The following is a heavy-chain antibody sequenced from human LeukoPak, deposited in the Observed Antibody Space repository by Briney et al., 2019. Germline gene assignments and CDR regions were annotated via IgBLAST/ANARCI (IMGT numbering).Heavy chain of an antibody. CDR1: GFTFSSYA. CDR2: ISGSGGST. V-gene: IGHV3-23*01. CDR3: ARVLEYYYDSSGYQDAFDI. Sequence: GGSLRLSCAASGFTFSSYAMSWVRQAPGKGLEWVSAISGSGGSTYYADSVKGRFTISRDNSKNTLYLQMNSLRAEDTAVYYCARVLEYYYDSSGYQDAFDIWGQGTMVTVSS. D-gene: IGHD3-22*01. J-gene: IGHJ3*02.